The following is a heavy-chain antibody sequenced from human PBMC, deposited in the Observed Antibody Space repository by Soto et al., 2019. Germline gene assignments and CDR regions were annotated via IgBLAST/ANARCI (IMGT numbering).Heavy chain of an antibody. CDR1: GFTFSSYA. V-gene: IGHV3-30-3*01. D-gene: IGHD4-17*01. CDR3: ARGDYGDYV. CDR2: VSHDGSSK. Sequence: QVQLVESGGGMVQPGRSLRHSCAAPGFTFSSYAMHWVRQAPGKGLEWVAVVSHDGSSKYYADSVKGRFTISRDNSNNTLYLQMNSLRAEDTAVYYCARGDYGDYVWGQGTLVAVSS. J-gene: IGHJ4*02.